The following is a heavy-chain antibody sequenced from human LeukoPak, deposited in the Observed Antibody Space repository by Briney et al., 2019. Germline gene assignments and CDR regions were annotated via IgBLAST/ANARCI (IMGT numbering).Heavy chain of an antibody. Sequence: PGGSLRLFCAASGFTFSSHGMHWVRQPPGKGLEWVAAIWYDGSNKYYADSVRGRFTISRDNSKNTLYLQMNSLRVEDTAVYYCARGQEYCAGDCYLHDAFDIWGQGTMVTVSS. CDR2: IWYDGSNK. D-gene: IGHD2-21*02. CDR3: ARGQEYCAGDCYLHDAFDI. CDR1: GFTFSSHG. V-gene: IGHV3-33*01. J-gene: IGHJ3*02.